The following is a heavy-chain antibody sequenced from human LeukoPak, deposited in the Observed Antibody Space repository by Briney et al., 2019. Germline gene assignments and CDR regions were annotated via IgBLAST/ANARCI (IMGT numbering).Heavy chain of an antibody. J-gene: IGHJ5*02. CDR1: GFTFSSYA. CDR2: ISYDGSNK. D-gene: IGHD6-25*01. V-gene: IGHV3-30*01. CDR3: ARPFSES. Sequence: GRSLRLSCAASGFTFSSYAMLWVRQAPGKGLEWVAVISYDGSNKYYADSVKGRFTISRDNSKNTLYLQMNSLRAEDTVVYYCARPFSESWGQGTLVTVSS.